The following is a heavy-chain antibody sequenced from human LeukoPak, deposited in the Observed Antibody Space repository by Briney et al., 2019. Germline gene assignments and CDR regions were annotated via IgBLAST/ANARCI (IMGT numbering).Heavy chain of an antibody. V-gene: IGHV3-48*01. Sequence: GGSLRLSCAASGFTFSSYSMNWVRQAPGKGLEWVSYISSSSSTIYYADSVKGRFTISRDNSKNTLYLQMNSLRAEDTAVYYCARDRPYYDFWSGYFPGSYYMDVWGKGTTVTVSS. CDR1: GFTFSSYS. J-gene: IGHJ6*03. CDR2: ISSSSSTI. D-gene: IGHD3-3*01. CDR3: ARDRPYYDFWSGYFPGSYYMDV.